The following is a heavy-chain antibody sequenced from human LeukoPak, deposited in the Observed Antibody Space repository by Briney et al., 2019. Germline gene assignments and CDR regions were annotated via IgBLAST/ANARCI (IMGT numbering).Heavy chain of an antibody. D-gene: IGHD3-10*01. CDR2: ISAYNGNT. J-gene: IGHJ4*02. CDR3: ARPAKIGISGFTAVYYFDY. CDR1: GYTFTSYG. Sequence: ASVKVFCKASGYTFTSYGISWVRQAPGQGLEWMGWISAYNGNTNYAQKLQGRVTMTTDTSTSTAYMELRSLRSDDTAVYYCARPAKIGISGFTAVYYFDYWGQGTLVTVSS. V-gene: IGHV1-18*01.